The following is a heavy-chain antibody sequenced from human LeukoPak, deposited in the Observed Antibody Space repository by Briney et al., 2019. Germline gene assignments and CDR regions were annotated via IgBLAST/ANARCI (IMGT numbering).Heavy chain of an antibody. CDR2: IIPIFGTA. CDR1: GGTFSSYA. CDR3: ARGPPNDYGVPSFDY. Sequence: GASVKVSCMASGGTFSSYAISWVRQAPGQGLEWMGGIIPIFGTANYAQKFQGRVTITADESTSTAYMELSSLRSEDTAVYYCARGPPNDYGVPSFDYWGQGTLVTVSS. J-gene: IGHJ4*02. D-gene: IGHD4-17*01. V-gene: IGHV1-69*13.